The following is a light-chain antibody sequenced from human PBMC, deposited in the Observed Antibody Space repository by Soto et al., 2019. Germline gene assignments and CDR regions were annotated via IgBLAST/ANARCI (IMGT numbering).Light chain of an antibody. Sequence: QSVLTQPPSASGTLGQRVTISCSGSSSNIGAGYDVHWYQQLPGAAPKLVIFGNRNRPSGVPERFSGSKSGTSASLAITGLQAEDEADYYCQAYDYSLTASVFGGGTKLTVL. CDR2: GNR. V-gene: IGLV1-40*01. J-gene: IGLJ3*02. CDR3: QAYDYSLTASV. CDR1: SSNIGAGYD.